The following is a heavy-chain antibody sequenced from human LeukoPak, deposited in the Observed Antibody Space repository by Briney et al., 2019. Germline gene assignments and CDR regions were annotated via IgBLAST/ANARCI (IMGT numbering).Heavy chain of an antibody. CDR3: ATTIAADGIWDAFDI. J-gene: IGHJ3*02. Sequence: GGSLRLSCAASGFTFDDYAMHWVRQAPGQGLEWVSVISWNSGSIGYADSVKGRFTISRDNAKNSLYLQMNSLRAEDMALYYCATTIAADGIWDAFDIWGQGTMVTVSS. CDR2: ISWNSGSI. V-gene: IGHV3-9*03. CDR1: GFTFDDYA. D-gene: IGHD6-13*01.